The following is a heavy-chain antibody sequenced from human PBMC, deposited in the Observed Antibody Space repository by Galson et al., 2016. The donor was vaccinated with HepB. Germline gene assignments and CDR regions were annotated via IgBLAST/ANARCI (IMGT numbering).Heavy chain of an antibody. CDR1: GLTFSSYG. V-gene: IGHV3-23*01. D-gene: IGHD6-19*01. CDR3: AKAPSGWSYYFDY. CDR2: MSGSGGTT. Sequence: SLRLSCAASGLTFSSYGMSWVRQAPGKGLEWVSTMSGSGGTTYYADSVKGRFTISRDNSRNTVFLQMNSLTAEDTAVYYCAKAPSGWSYYFDYWGQGILATVSS. J-gene: IGHJ4*02.